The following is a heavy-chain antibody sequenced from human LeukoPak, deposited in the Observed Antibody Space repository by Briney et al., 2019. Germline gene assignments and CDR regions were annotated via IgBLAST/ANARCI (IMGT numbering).Heavy chain of an antibody. D-gene: IGHD5-12*01. CDR3: ARGGSGYSGYDSDYFDY. J-gene: IGHJ4*02. CDR2: IIPIYGTA. V-gene: IGHV1-69*06. Sequence: SVKVSCKASGVTFSSYAISWVRQAPGQGLEWMGGIIPIYGTANYAQKFQGRVTITADKSTGTAYMELSSLRSEDTAVYYCARGGSGYSGYDSDYFDYWGQGTLVTVSS. CDR1: GVTFSSYA.